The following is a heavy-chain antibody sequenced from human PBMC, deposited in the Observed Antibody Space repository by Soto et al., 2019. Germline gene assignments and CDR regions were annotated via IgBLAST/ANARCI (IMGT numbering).Heavy chain of an antibody. J-gene: IGHJ5*02. D-gene: IGHD2-2*02. CDR1: GGSVSSGSYY. Sequence: SETLSLTCTVSGGSVSSGSYYWSWIRQPPGKGLEWIGYIYYSVTTNYNPSLKSRVTISVDTSKNQFSLKLSSVTAADTAVYYCASEAVVPAAIGNSFDPWGQGTLVTVSS. CDR2: IYYSVTT. CDR3: ASEAVVPAAIGNSFDP. V-gene: IGHV4-61*01.